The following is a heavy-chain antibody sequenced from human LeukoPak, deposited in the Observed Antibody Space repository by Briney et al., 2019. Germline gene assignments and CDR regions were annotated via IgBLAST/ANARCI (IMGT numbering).Heavy chain of an antibody. CDR2: ISAYNGNT. D-gene: IGHD2-15*01. V-gene: IGHV1-18*01. Sequence: GASVKVSCKASGYTFTSYGIIWVRQAPGQGLEWMGWISAYNGNTNYAQKLQGRVTMTTDTSTSTAYMELRSLRSDDTAVYYCASESTQDDAFDIWGQGTMVTVSS. CDR1: GYTFTSYG. J-gene: IGHJ3*02. CDR3: ASESTQDDAFDI.